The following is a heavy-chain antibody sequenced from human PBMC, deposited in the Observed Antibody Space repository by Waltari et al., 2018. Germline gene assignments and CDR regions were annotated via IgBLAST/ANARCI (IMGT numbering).Heavy chain of an antibody. J-gene: IGHJ4*02. CDR1: GGSISSHY. CDR2: IYYSGST. Sequence: QVQLQESGPGLVKPSETLSLTCTVSGGSISSHYWSWIRQHPGKGLEWIGYIYYSGSTNYNPTLKSRVTISVDTSKNQFSLKLSSVTAADTAVYYCARGSYSSGWYEDYFDYWGRGTLVTVSS. D-gene: IGHD6-19*01. V-gene: IGHV4-59*11. CDR3: ARGSYSSGWYEDYFDY.